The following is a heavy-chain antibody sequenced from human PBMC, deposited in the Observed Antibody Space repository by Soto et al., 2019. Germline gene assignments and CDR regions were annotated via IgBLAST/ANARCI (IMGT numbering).Heavy chain of an antibody. CDR3: AREQSAIAGDYYYYYMDF. CDR2: MNPNSGNT. Sequence: GASVKPSLKASGYSNTSYYINWVQQANGQVLEWMGWMNPNSGNTGYAQKFQGRVTMTRNTSISTAYMELSSLRSEDTAVYYCAREQSAIAGDYYYYYMDFWVKGTTVTVSS. J-gene: IGHJ6*03. V-gene: IGHV1-8*01. CDR1: GYSNTSYY. D-gene: IGHD6-13*01.